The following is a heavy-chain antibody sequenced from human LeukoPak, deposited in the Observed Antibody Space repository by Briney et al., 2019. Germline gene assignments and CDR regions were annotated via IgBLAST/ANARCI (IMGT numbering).Heavy chain of an antibody. CDR3: ARHEWGPKWLRFWSDYGDSNNWFDP. D-gene: IGHD4-17*01. J-gene: IGHJ5*02. Sequence: SETLSLTCTVSGGSISSSSYYWGWIRQPPGKGLEWIGRIYYSGSTYYNPSLKSRVTISVDTSKNQFSLKLSSETAADTAVYYCARHEWGPKWLRFWSDYGDSNNWFDPWGQGTLVTVSS. V-gene: IGHV4-39*01. CDR2: IYYSGST. CDR1: GGSISSSSYY.